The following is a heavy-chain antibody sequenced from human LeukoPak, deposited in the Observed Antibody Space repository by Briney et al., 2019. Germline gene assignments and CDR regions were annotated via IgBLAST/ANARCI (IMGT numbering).Heavy chain of an antibody. Sequence: GGSLRLSCAASGLTFSSHWMHWVRQAPGEGLVWVSRITNDGSSTTYADSVKGRFTISRDFSKNTVFLHMNSLRAEDTAMYYCARGDDSGYYDYFDYWGQGALVTVSS. CDR3: ARGDDSGYYDYFDY. D-gene: IGHD3-22*01. V-gene: IGHV3-74*01. CDR2: ITNDGSST. J-gene: IGHJ4*02. CDR1: GLTFSSHW.